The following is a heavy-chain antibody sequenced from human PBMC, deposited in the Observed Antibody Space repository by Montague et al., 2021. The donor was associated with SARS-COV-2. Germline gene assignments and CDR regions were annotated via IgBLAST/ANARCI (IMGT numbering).Heavy chain of an antibody. CDR1: GFNFRDYA. J-gene: IGHJ6*02. CDR2: IFSSGRIV. D-gene: IGHD2-15*01. Sequence: SLRLSCAASGFNFRDYAMTWVRQAPGKGLEWVSVIFSSGRIVHYVDSVKGRFTVSRDNSKNTMYLQMKSLRGVDTAVYYCAKAPVGGRLLAYYGMDVWGQGTAVTVSS. V-gene: IGHV3-23*03. CDR3: AKAPVGGRLLAYYGMDV.